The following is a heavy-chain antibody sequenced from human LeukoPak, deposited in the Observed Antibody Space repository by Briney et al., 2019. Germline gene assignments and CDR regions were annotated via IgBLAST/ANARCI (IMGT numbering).Heavy chain of an antibody. CDR2: VHNTGNT. CDR3: ARAPPEGSSSWDSYYYMDV. J-gene: IGHJ6*03. D-gene: IGHD6-13*01. CDR1: GVSISTYC. V-gene: IGHV4-59*12. Sequence: PSETLSLTCTVSGVSISTYCWNWIRQPPGKGLEWIGCVHNTGNTNLNPSLKSRVAMSVDTSKNQFSLKLSSVTAADTAVYYCARAPPEGSSSWDSYYYMDVWGKGTTVTVSS.